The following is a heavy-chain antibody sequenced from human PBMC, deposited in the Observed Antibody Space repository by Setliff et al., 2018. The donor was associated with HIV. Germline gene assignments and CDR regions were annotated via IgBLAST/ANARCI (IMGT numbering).Heavy chain of an antibody. V-gene: IGHV1-46*01. CDR1: GYTLANFY. Sequence: ASVKVSCKASGYTLANFYIHWVRQAPGQGLEWMGIINPNSGASSYAPKFQGRVTMARDTSTSTVYMALTSLRSDDTAVYYCAKCSEMLGTPATSSGYYCGWFDPWGQGTLVTVSS. CDR2: INPNSGAS. CDR3: AKCSEMLGTPATSSGYYCGWFDP. J-gene: IGHJ5*02. D-gene: IGHD3-22*01.